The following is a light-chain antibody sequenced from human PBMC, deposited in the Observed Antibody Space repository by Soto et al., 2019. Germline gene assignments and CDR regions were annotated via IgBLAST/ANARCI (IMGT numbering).Light chain of an antibody. J-gene: IGLJ2*01. CDR3: SSYTSSSTLE. V-gene: IGLV2-14*01. Sequence: QSALTQPASVSGSPGQSITISCTGTSSDVGGYKYVSWYQQHPGKAPKLMIYEVSYRPSGVSNRFSGSKSGNTASLTISGLQAEVEADYYCSSYTSSSTLEFGGGTKVTVL. CDR1: SSDVGGYKY. CDR2: EVS.